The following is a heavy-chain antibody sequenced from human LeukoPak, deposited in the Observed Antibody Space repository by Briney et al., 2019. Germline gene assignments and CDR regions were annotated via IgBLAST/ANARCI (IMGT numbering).Heavy chain of an antibody. J-gene: IGHJ4*02. V-gene: IGHV3-11*04. CDR2: ISSSGSTI. Sequence: GGSLRLSCAASGFTFSDYYMSWIRQAPGKGLEWVSYISSSGSTIYYADSVKGRFTISRDNAKNSLYLQMNSLRAEDTAVYYCARDRQFMAVAGTETDFDYWGQGTLVTVSS. CDR1: GFTFSDYY. D-gene: IGHD6-19*01. CDR3: ARDRQFMAVAGTETDFDY.